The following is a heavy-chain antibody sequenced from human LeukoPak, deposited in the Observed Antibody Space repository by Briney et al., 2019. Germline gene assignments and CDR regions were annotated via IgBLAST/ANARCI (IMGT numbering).Heavy chain of an antibody. CDR3: ASQGYCSSTSCYTRNYYYYMDV. V-gene: IGHV4-59*12. D-gene: IGHD2-2*02. Sequence: SETLSLTCTVSGGSISSYYWSWIRQPPGKGLEWIGYIYYSGSTNYNPSLKSRVTISVDTSKNQFSLKLSSVTAADTAVYYCASQGYCSSTSCYTRNYYYYMDVWGKGTTVTVSS. CDR1: GGSISSYY. J-gene: IGHJ6*03. CDR2: IYYSGST.